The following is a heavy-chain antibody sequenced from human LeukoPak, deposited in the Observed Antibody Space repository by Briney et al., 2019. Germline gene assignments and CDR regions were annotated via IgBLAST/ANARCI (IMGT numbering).Heavy chain of an antibody. Sequence: LSLTCAVYGGSFSGYYWSWIRQAPGKGLVWVSYISSRSSNKYYADSVKGRFTISRDNAKNSLYLQMDSLRVEDTAVYYCAREGWDLNALDIWGQGTMVTVSS. V-gene: IGHV3-11*04. CDR2: ISSRSSNK. J-gene: IGHJ3*02. D-gene: IGHD1-26*01. CDR1: GGSFSGYY. CDR3: AREGWDLNALDI.